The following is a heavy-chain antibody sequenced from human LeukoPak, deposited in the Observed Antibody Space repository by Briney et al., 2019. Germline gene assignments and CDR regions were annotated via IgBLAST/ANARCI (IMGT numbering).Heavy chain of an antibody. J-gene: IGHJ6*02. CDR2: ISYDGSNK. Sequence: PGGSLRLSCAASGFTFSRYAMHWVRQAPGKGLEWVAVISYDGSNKYYADSVKGRFTISRDNSKNTLYLQMNSLRAEDTAVYYCARDHVVRGVIGLGMDVWGQGTTVTVSS. CDR1: GFTFSRYA. D-gene: IGHD3-10*01. CDR3: ARDHVVRGVIGLGMDV. V-gene: IGHV3-30-3*01.